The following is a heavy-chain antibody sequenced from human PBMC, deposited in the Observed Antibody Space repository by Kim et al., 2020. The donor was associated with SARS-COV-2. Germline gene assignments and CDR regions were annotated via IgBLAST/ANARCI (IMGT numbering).Heavy chain of an antibody. CDR1: GFTFSSYA. V-gene: IGHV3-30*04. D-gene: IGHD3-16*02. Sequence: GGSLRLSCAASGFTFSSYAMHWVRQAPGKGLEWVAVISYDGSNKYYADSVKGRFTISRDNPKNTLYLQMNSLRAEDTAVYYCARDAYDYVWGSYRYSYWGQGTLVTVSS. CDR2: ISYDGSNK. J-gene: IGHJ4*02. CDR3: ARDAYDYVWGSYRYSY.